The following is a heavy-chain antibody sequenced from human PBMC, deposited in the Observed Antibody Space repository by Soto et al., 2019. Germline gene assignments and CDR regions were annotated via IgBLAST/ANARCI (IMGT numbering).Heavy chain of an antibody. CDR1: GYIFTDYY. CDR3: ARDLGEQLVQNPFDP. Sequence: ASVKVSCKASGYIFTDYYVHWVRQAPGQGLEWMGWINPHSGGTNYAQKFQGRVTMIRDTSISTVYMDLSSLRSDDTAVYYCARDLGEQLVQNPFDPWGQGTLVTVSS. V-gene: IGHV1-2*02. J-gene: IGHJ5*02. CDR2: INPHSGGT. D-gene: IGHD3-16*01.